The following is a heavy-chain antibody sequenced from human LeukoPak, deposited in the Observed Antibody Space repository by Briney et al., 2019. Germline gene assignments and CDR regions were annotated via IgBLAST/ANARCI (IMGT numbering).Heavy chain of an antibody. Sequence: GGSLRLSCEASGLTIRSYGMNWVRQAPGKGLEWVSGINWNGGSTGYADSVKGRFTISRDNAKNSLYLQMNSLRAEDTALYYCARAPQWELEAPSDYWGQGTLVTVSS. D-gene: IGHD1-26*01. CDR2: INWNGGST. V-gene: IGHV3-20*04. CDR3: ARAPQWELEAPSDY. CDR1: GLTIRSYG. J-gene: IGHJ4*02.